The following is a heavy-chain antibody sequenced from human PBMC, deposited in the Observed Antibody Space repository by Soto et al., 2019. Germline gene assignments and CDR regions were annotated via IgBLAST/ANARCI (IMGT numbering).Heavy chain of an antibody. D-gene: IGHD4-17*01. J-gene: IGHJ2*01. CDR1: GFTVTNKY. CDR2: IYSGGST. CDR3: ARVDYGDYGWYFDL. Sequence: VQLVESGGGLIQPGGSLRLSCAASGFTVTNKYMTWVRQAPGKGLEWDSVIYSGGSTYYAGSVKGRFTISRDNSKNRLYLQMHSLRAEDTAVYYCARVDYGDYGWYFDLWGRGTLVTVSS. V-gene: IGHV3-53*01.